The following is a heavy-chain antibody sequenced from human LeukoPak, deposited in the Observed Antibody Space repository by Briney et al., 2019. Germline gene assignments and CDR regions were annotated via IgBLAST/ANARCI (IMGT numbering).Heavy chain of an antibody. Sequence: ASVKVSCTASGYTFTSYDINWVRQATGQGLEWMGWMNPNSGNTGYAQKFQGRVTMTRNTSISTAYMELSSLRSEDTAVYYCARSDYDFWSGYHPSYGMDVWGQGTTVTVSS. D-gene: IGHD3-3*01. J-gene: IGHJ6*02. V-gene: IGHV1-8*01. CDR3: ARSDYDFWSGYHPSYGMDV. CDR2: MNPNSGNT. CDR1: GYTFTSYD.